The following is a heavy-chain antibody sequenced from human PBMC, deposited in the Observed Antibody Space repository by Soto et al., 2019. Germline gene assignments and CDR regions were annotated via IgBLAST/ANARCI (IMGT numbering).Heavy chain of an antibody. CDR3: TIFGVVGDWFDP. Sequence: GASVKVSCKASGYTFTSYDINWVRQATGQGLEWMGWISANNGNTNYAQKLQGRVTMTTDTSTSTAYLELRSLRSDDTAVYYCTIFGVVGDWFDPWGQGTLVTVSS. V-gene: IGHV1-18*01. D-gene: IGHD3-3*01. CDR1: GYTFTSYD. CDR2: ISANNGNT. J-gene: IGHJ5*02.